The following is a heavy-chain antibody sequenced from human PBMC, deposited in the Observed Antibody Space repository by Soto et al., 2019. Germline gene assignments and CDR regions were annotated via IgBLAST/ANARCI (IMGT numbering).Heavy chain of an antibody. J-gene: IGHJ4*02. CDR1: GFTFSSYA. CDR3: AKGSYDYIWGSYLDY. V-gene: IGHV3-23*01. CDR2: ISGSGGST. D-gene: IGHD3-16*02. Sequence: GGSLRLSCAASGFTFSSYAMSWVRQAPGKGLEWVSAISGSGGSTYYADSVKGRFTISRDNSKNTRYLQMNSLRAEDTAVYYCAKGSYDYIWGSYLDYWGQGTLVTVSS.